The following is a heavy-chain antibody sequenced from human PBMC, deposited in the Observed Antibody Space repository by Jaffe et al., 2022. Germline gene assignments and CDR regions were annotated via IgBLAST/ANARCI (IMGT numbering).Heavy chain of an antibody. V-gene: IGHV3-7*05. CDR3: ARVAHYDSSGYYYPGAFFDY. CDR2: IKQDGSEK. CDR1: GFTFSSYW. J-gene: IGHJ4*02. D-gene: IGHD3-22*01. Sequence: EVQLVESGGGLVQPGGSLRLSCAASGFTFSSYWMSWVRQAPGKGLEWVANIKQDGSEKYYVDSVKGRFTISRDNAKNSLYLQMNSLRAEDTAVYYCARVAHYDSSGYYYPGAFFDYWGQGTLVTVSS.